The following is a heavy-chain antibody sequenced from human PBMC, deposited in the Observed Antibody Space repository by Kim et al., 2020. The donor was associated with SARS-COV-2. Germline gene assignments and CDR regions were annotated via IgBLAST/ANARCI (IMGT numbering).Heavy chain of an antibody. V-gene: IGHV4-39*01. J-gene: IGHJ5*02. CDR3: ARRGFKEGTIFGVVEDNWFDP. Sequence: SETLSLTCTVSGGSISSSSYYWGWIRQPPGKGLEWLGSIYYSGSTYYNPSLKSRVTISVDTSKNQFSLKLSSVTAADTAGYYCARRGFKEGTIFGVVEDNWFDPWGQGTLVTVSS. CDR2: IYYSGST. CDR1: GGSISSSSYY. D-gene: IGHD3-3*01.